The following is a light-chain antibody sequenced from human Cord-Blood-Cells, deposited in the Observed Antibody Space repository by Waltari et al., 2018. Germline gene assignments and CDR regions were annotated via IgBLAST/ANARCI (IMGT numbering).Light chain of an antibody. Sequence: QSALTQPRSVSGSPGQSVTISCTGTSSDVGGYNYVSWYQQHPGKAPNLMIYDVSKRPSGVPDRFSRSKSGNTASLTISGLQAEDEADYYCCSYAGSYTLVFGGGTKLTVL. V-gene: IGLV2-11*01. J-gene: IGLJ3*02. CDR1: SSDVGGYNY. CDR3: CSYAGSYTLV. CDR2: DVS.